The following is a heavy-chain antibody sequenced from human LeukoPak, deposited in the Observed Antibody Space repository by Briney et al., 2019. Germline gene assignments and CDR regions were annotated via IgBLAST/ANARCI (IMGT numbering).Heavy chain of an antibody. D-gene: IGHD4-17*01. CDR1: GGSFSGYS. V-gene: IGHV4-34*01. CDR2: INHSGST. Sequence: SETLSLTCAVYGGSFSGYSWSWIRQPPGKGLEWIGEINHSGSTNYNPSLRSRVTISVDTSKNQFSLKLSSVTAADTAVYYCARSGDYGDYHDAFDIWGQGTMVTVSS. CDR3: ARSGDYGDYHDAFDI. J-gene: IGHJ3*02.